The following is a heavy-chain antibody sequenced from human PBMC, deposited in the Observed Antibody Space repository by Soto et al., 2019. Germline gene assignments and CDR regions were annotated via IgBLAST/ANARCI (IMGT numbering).Heavy chain of an antibody. J-gene: IGHJ4*02. CDR2: INHSGST. CDR1: GGSFSGYY. V-gene: IGHV4-34*01. D-gene: IGHD3-22*01. Sequence: SETLSLTCAVYGGSFSGYYWSWIRQPPGKGLEWIGEINHSGSTNYNPSLKSRVTISVDTSKNQFSLKLSSVTAADTAVYYCARGGPFRRWYDSSGYYSRYFDYWGQGTLVTVSS. CDR3: ARGGPFRRWYDSSGYYSRYFDY.